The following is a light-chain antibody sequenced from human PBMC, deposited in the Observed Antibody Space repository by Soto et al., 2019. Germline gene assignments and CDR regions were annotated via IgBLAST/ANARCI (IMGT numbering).Light chain of an antibody. J-gene: IGKJ2*01. Sequence: EIVLTQSPGTLSLSPGERATLSCRASQSVSSSYLAWYQQKPGQAPRLLIYGASSRATGIPDRFSGSGSGTDFXLTXXXXXXXXXAVYYCQQYGSSPRTFGQGTKLEIK. CDR1: QSVSSSY. V-gene: IGKV3-20*01. CDR3: QQYGSSPRT. CDR2: GAS.